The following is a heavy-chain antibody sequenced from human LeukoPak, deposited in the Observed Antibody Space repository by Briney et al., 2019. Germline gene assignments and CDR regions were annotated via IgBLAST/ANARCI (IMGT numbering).Heavy chain of an antibody. CDR3: AKSGYSYGYVDY. J-gene: IGHJ4*02. CDR1: GFTFDDYA. CDR2: ISWNSGSI. Sequence: PGRSLRLSCAASGFTFDDYAVHWVRQAPGKGLEWVSGISWNSGSIGYADSVKGRFTISRDNAKNSLYLQMNSLRAEDTALYYCAKSGYSYGYVDYWGQGTLVTVSS. V-gene: IGHV3-9*01. D-gene: IGHD5-18*01.